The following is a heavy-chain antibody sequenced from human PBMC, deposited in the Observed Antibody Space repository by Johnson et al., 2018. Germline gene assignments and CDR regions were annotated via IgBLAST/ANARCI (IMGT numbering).Heavy chain of an antibody. CDR3: AKDRAARPLGYYYMDV. Sequence: VQLVESGGELVQRGGSLRLSCAASGFTSRNYWMSWVRQAPGKGLEWVANMNQDGRATYYVDSVKGRFTISRDNAKNSRYLQMHSLRAEDTAVYYCAKDRAARPLGYYYMDVWGKGTTVTVSS. CDR1: GFTSRNYW. V-gene: IGHV3-7*03. J-gene: IGHJ6*03. CDR2: MNQDGRAT. D-gene: IGHD6-6*01.